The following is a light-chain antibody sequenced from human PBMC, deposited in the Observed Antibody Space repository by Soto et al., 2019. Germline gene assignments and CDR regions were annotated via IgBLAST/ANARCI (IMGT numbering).Light chain of an antibody. CDR1: SSDVGGYNY. J-gene: IGLJ1*01. CDR3: SSYVGTNSYV. CDR2: EVY. Sequence: QSVLTQPPSASGSPGQSVTISCTGTSSDVGGYNYVSWYQHHPGKAPKLIIYEVYKRPSGAPDRFSGSKSGNTAALTVSGLQAEDEADYYCSSYVGTNSYVFGTGTKVTVL. V-gene: IGLV2-8*01.